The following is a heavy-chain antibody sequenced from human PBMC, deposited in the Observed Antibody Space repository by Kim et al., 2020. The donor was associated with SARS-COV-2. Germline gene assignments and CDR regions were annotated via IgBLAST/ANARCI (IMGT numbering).Heavy chain of an antibody. CDR1: GGSISSYY. CDR3: ARGGASTRGADP. V-gene: IGHV4-59*08. CDR2: IYYSGST. D-gene: IGHD3-16*01. Sequence: SETLSLTCTVSGGSISSYYWSWIRQPPGKGLEWIGYIYYSGSTNYNPSLKSRVTISVDTSKNQFSLKLSSVTAADTAVYYCARGGASTRGADPWGQGTLVTVSS. J-gene: IGHJ5*02.